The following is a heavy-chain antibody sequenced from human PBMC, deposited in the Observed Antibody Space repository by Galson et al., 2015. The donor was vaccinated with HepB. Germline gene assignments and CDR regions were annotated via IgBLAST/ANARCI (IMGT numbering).Heavy chain of an antibody. V-gene: IGHV4-34*01. CDR1: GGSFSGYY. CDR3: ARVDPAIDSYGSGSPRVGY. D-gene: IGHD3-10*01. CDR2: INHSGST. Sequence: SETLSLTCAVYGGSFSGYYWSWIRQPPGKGLEWIGEINHSGSTNYNPSLKSRVTISVDTSKNQFSLKLSSVTAADTAVYYCARVDPAIDSYGSGSPRVGYWGQGTLVTVSS. J-gene: IGHJ4*02.